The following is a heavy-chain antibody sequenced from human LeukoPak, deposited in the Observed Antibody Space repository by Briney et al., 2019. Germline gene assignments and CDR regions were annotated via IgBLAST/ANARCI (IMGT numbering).Heavy chain of an antibody. CDR1: GGSISSDTYY. CDR2: IYYTGST. J-gene: IGHJ4*02. D-gene: IGHD3-10*01. Sequence: SPSETLSLTCTVSGGSISSDTYYWGWIRQTPGKGLEWIGTIYYTGSTYFNPSLKSRASISLDTSKNQFSLRLNSVTAADTAVYYCAREDGSGTYYRDYWGQGTPVTVSS. CDR3: AREDGSGTYYRDY. V-gene: IGHV4-39*07.